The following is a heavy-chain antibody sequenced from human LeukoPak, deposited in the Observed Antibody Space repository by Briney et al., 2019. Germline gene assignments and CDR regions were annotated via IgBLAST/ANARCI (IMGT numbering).Heavy chain of an antibody. V-gene: IGHV4-59*08. D-gene: IGHD5-24*01. CDR2: VVYSGST. J-gene: IGHJ3*01. CDR3: ARHREMDSYDAFDV. CDR1: GGSISSYY. Sequence: SETLSLTCTVSGGSISSYYWSWIRQPPGKGLEWIGFVVYSGSTNYNPSLKGRVTISIDTSNNQLSPELSSVTAADTAVYYCARHREMDSYDAFDVWGQGTMVTVSS.